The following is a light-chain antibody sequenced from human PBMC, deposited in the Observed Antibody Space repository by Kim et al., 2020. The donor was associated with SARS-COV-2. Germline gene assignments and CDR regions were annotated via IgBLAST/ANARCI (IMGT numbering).Light chain of an antibody. J-gene: IGKJ2*01. CDR2: AAS. CDR3: QQSYSTPYT. V-gene: IGKV1-39*01. Sequence: SESVADRVTITCRASESISSYLNWYQQKPGKDPKLLIYAASSLQSGVPSRFSGSGSGTDFTLTISSLQPEDFATYYCQQSYSTPYTFGQGTKLEI. CDR1: ESISSY.